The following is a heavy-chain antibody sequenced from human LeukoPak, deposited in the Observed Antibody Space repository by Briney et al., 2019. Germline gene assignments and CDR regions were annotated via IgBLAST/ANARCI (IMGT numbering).Heavy chain of an antibody. CDR2: IYSGGST. D-gene: IGHD3-22*01. Sequence: GGSLRLSCAASGFTVSSNYMSWVRQAPGKGLEWVSVIYSGGSTYYADSVKGRFTISRDNSKNTLYLQMNSLGAEDTAVYYCARVWEYYDSSGSPAFDIWGQGTMVTVSS. V-gene: IGHV3-53*01. CDR1: GFTVSSNY. J-gene: IGHJ3*02. CDR3: ARVWEYYDSSGSPAFDI.